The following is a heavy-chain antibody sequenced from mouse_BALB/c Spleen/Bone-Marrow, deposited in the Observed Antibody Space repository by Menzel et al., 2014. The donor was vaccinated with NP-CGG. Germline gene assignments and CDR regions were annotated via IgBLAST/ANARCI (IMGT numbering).Heavy chain of an antibody. CDR2: VNPNNGGT. CDR3: ARNYGNYYAMDY. V-gene: IGHV1-26*01. CDR1: GYSFTGYY. J-gene: IGHJ4*01. D-gene: IGHD2-1*01. Sequence: SGADLVKPGASVKISCKASGYSFTGYYMHWVKQSHGKSLEWIGRVNPNNGGTSYNQKFKGKAILTVDKSSSTAYMELRSLTSEDSAVYYCARNYGNYYAMDYWGQGTSVTVSS.